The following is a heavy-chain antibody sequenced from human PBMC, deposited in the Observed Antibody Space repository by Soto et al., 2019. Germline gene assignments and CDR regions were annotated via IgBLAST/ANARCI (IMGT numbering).Heavy chain of an antibody. CDR1: GFTFSSYG. V-gene: IGHV3-30*18. J-gene: IGHJ4*02. CDR3: AKDQDGQWLGYFGY. Sequence: QVQLVESGGGVVQPGRSLRLSCAASGFTFSSYGMHWVRQAPGKGLEWVAVISYDGSNKYYADSVKGRFTISRDNSKNTLYLQMNSLRAEDTAVYYCAKDQDGQWLGYFGYWGQGTLVTVSS. D-gene: IGHD6-19*01. CDR2: ISYDGSNK.